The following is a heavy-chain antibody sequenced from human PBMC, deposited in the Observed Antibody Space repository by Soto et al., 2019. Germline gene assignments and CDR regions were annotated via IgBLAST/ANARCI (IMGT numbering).Heavy chain of an antibody. CDR2: MRANSGDT. Sequence: QVQLVQPGAEVRKPGASVKVSCKASGDIFTNFDFNWVRQATGQGLEWIGWMRANSGDTGHDQKFQGRVRMTRDTSTSTAYMDLSSLRAEDTAVYYCARYIYGQGFQAWGQGTLVFVSS. V-gene: IGHV1-8*01. J-gene: IGHJ5*02. CDR3: ARYIYGQGFQA. CDR1: GDIFTNFD. D-gene: IGHD3-3*02.